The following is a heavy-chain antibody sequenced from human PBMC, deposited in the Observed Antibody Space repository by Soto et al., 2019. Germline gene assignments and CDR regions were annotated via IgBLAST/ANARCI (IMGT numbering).Heavy chain of an antibody. CDR2: ISYDGSNK. CDR1: GFTFSSYG. J-gene: IGHJ4*02. CDR3: AKDSLQQWLVDY. D-gene: IGHD6-19*01. V-gene: IGHV3-30*18. Sequence: QVQLVESGGGVVQPGRSLRPSCAASGFTFSSYGMHWVRQAPGKGLEWVAVISYDGSNKYYADSVKGRFTISRDNSKNTLYLQMNSLRAEDTAVYYCAKDSLQQWLVDYWGQGTLVTVSS.